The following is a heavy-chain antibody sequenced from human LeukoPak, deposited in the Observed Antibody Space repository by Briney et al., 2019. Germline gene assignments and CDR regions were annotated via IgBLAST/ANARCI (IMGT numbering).Heavy chain of an antibody. D-gene: IGHD2-15*01. Sequence: GGALRDSRVTSRVIFIRYAMHGVRPAPGKGRERVAFIRYDGNNRYYADSVKGRFTISRDNSKNTLYLQMNSLRVEDTALYYCAKDQVVPNYYYMDVWGKGTTVTVSS. CDR3: AKDQVVPNYYYMDV. CDR1: RVIFIRYA. V-gene: IGHV3-30*02. J-gene: IGHJ6*03. CDR2: IRYDGNNR.